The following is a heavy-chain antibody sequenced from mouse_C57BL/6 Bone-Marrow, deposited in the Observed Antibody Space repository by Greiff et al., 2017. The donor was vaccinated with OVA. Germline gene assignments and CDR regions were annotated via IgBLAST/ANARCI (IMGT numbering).Heavy chain of an antibody. J-gene: IGHJ4*01. CDR2: INPNNGGT. Sequence: VVKPGASVKIPCKASGYTFTDYNTDWVKQSHGKSLEWIGDINPNNGGTIYNQKFKGKATLTVDKSSSTAYMELRSLTSEDTAVYYCARKRAYYGSSYYAMDYWGQGTSVTVSS. CDR1: GYTFTDYN. CDR3: ARKRAYYGSSYYAMDY. V-gene: IGHV1-18*01. D-gene: IGHD1-1*01.